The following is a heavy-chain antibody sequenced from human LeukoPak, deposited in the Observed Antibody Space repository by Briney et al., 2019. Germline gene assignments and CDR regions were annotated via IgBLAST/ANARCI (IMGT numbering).Heavy chain of an antibody. D-gene: IGHD2-2*01. J-gene: IGHJ4*02. Sequence: GASVNVSCMASGYTFTSYGISWVRQAPGQGLEWMGWISAYNGNTNYAQKLQGRVTMTTDTSTSTAYMELRSLRSDDTAVYYCARGPHIVVVPAANDYWGQGTLVTVSS. CDR2: ISAYNGNT. CDR3: ARGPHIVVVPAANDY. CDR1: GYTFTSYG. V-gene: IGHV1-18*01.